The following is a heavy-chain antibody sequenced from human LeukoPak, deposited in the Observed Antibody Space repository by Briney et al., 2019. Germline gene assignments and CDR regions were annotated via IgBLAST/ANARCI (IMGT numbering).Heavy chain of an antibody. CDR2: TYFRSKWSN. CDR1: GDSVSSKSAA. Sequence: SQTLSLTCAISGDSVSSKSAAWTWIRQSPSRGLEWLGRTYFRSKWSNDYAESVKGRITINPDTSKNQFSLQLNSVTPEDTAVYYCARLSYGDYADWGRGTLVTVSS. D-gene: IGHD4-17*01. J-gene: IGHJ4*02. CDR3: ARLSYGDYAD. V-gene: IGHV6-1*01.